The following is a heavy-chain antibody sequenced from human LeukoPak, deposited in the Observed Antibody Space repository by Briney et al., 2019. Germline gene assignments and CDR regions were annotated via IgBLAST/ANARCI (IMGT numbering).Heavy chain of an antibody. V-gene: IGHV4-31*03. CDR1: GGSISSGGYY. CDR3: ASLHSSSWYSNWFDP. D-gene: IGHD6-13*01. J-gene: IGHJ5*02. CDR2: IYYSGST. Sequence: SQTLSLTCTVSGGSISSGGYYWSWIRQHPGKGLGWIGYIYYSGSTYYNPSLKSRVTISVDTSKNQFSLKLSSVTAADTAVYYCASLHSSSWYSNWFDPWGQGTLVTVSS.